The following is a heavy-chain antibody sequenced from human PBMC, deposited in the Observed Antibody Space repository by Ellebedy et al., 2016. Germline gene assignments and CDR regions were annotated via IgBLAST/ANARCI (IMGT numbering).Heavy chain of an antibody. J-gene: IGHJ4*02. CDR1: GGSISSSNW. D-gene: IGHD1-26*01. CDR2: FHHSASP. CDR3: ARERVGAITHFDY. Sequence: SETLSLXXAVSGGSISSSNWWSWVRQPPGKGLEWIGEFHHSASPNYNPSLKSRVTISVDTSKNQFSLKLTSVTAADTAVYYCARERVGAITHFDYWGQGTLVTVSS. V-gene: IGHV4-4*02.